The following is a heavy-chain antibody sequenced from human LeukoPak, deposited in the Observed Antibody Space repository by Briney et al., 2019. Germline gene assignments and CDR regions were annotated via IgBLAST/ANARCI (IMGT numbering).Heavy chain of an antibody. J-gene: IGHJ5*02. CDR2: IYTSGST. CDR1: GGSISSYY. V-gene: IGHV4-4*07. D-gene: IGHD3-22*01. CDR3: ARELLTYYYDSSGYFDNWFDP. Sequence: SETLSLTCTVSGGSISSYYWSWIRQPAGKGLEWIGRIYTSGSTNYNPSLKSRVTMSVDTSKNQFSLKLSSVTAADTAVYYCARELLTYYYDSSGYFDNWFDPWGQGTLVTVSS.